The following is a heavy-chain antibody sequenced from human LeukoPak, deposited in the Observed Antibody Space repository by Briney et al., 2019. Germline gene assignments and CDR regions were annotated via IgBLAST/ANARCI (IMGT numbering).Heavy chain of an antibody. Sequence: EASVKVSCKASGYTFTSYGISWVRQAPGQGLEWMGWISAYNGNTNYAQKLQGRVTMTTDTSTSTAYMELRSLRSDDTAVYYCARSVEGIAVDAFDIWGQGTMVTVSS. CDR2: ISAYNGNT. CDR1: GYTFTSYG. V-gene: IGHV1-18*01. J-gene: IGHJ3*02. D-gene: IGHD6-19*01. CDR3: ARSVEGIAVDAFDI.